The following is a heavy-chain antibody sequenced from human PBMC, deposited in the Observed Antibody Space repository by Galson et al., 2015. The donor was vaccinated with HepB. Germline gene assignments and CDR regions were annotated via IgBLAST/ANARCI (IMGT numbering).Heavy chain of an antibody. CDR3: AKELEPSFYNGRRGNYYDY. V-gene: IGHV3-23*01. D-gene: IGHD3-10*01. Sequence: SLRLSCAASGFTFTTYAMGWVRQAPGKGLEWVSSISGSAATTYHADPVKGRFTISRDNFKDTLYLQMNSLRVEDTAVYYCAKELEPSFYNGRRGNYYDYWGQ. CDR1: GFTFTTYA. J-gene: IGHJ4*02. CDR2: ISGSAATT.